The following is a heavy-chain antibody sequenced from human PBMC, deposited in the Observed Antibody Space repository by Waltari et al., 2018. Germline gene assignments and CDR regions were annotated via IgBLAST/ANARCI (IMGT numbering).Heavy chain of an antibody. CDR1: GGSISSGGYY. Sequence: QVQLQESGPGLVKPSQPLSLTCTVSGGSISSGGYYWSWIRQHPGKGLEWIGYIYYSGSTYYNPSLKSRVTISVDTSKNQFSLKLSSVTAADTAVYYCAREIGYDSSGREYDYWGQGTLVTVSS. V-gene: IGHV4-31*03. CDR3: AREIGYDSSGREYDY. D-gene: IGHD3-22*01. CDR2: IYYSGST. J-gene: IGHJ4*02.